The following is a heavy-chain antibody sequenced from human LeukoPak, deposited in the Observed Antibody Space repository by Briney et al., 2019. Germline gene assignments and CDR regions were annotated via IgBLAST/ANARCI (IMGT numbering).Heavy chain of an antibody. CDR1: GGSFSGYY. Sequence: PSETLSLTCAVYGGSFSGYYWSWIRQPPGKGLEWIGEINHSGSTNYNPSLKSRVTISVDTSKNQFSLKLSSVTAADTAVYYCARLIGYSGYDGDYWGQGTLVTVSS. V-gene: IGHV4-34*01. CDR3: ARLIGYSGYDGDY. D-gene: IGHD5-12*01. J-gene: IGHJ4*02. CDR2: INHSGST.